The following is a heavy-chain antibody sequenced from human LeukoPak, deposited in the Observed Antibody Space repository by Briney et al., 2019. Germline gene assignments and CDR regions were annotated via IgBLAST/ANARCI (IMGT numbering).Heavy chain of an antibody. V-gene: IGHV3-7*01. CDR2: IKQDGSEK. D-gene: IGHD3-3*01. Sequence: GGSLRLSCAPSGFTFSSFCMSWARHAPGKGLEWVANIKQDGSEKYYVGSVKGRFTISRDNAKNSLYLQMNRLRAEDTAVYYCARGCYDFWSGFYGDYWGQGTLVTVSS. J-gene: IGHJ4*02. CDR1: GFTFSSFC. CDR3: ARGCYDFWSGFYGDY.